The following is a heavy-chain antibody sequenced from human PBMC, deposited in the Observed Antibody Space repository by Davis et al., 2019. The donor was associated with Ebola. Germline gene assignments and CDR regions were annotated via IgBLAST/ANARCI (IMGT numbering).Heavy chain of an antibody. V-gene: IGHV3-11*06. J-gene: IGHJ4*02. CDR1: GFSFSDYY. Sequence: PGGSLRLSCAASGFSFSDYYMSWIRQAPGKGLEWVSYISICSGFTNYADSVKGRFTISRDNAKNSLYLQMNSLRAEDTAVYYCARGPRKMATTNFDYWGQGTLVTVSS. CDR3: ARGPRKMATTNFDY. CDR2: ISICSGFT. D-gene: IGHD5-24*01.